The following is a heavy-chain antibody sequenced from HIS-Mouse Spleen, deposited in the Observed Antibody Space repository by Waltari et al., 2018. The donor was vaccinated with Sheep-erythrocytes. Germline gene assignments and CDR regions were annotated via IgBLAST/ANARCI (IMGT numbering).Heavy chain of an antibody. J-gene: IGHJ4*02. Sequence: QVQLVQSGAEVKKPGSSVKVSCKASGGTFRSSAIRWVRQAPGQGLEWMGRIIPILGIANYAQKFQGRVTITADKSTSTAYMELSSLRSEDTAVYYCAQTGATTPHFDYWGQGTLVTVSS. CDR1: GGTFRSSA. CDR3: AQTGATTPHFDY. V-gene: IGHV1-69*04. CDR2: IIPILGIA. D-gene: IGHD1-26*01.